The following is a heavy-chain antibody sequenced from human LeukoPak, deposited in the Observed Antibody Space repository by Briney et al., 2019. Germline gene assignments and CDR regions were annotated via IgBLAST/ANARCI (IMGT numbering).Heavy chain of an antibody. J-gene: IGHJ3*02. Sequence: GGSLRLSCAASGFTFSSYEMNWVRQAPGQGLEWVSTISRSGGVTNDADSVKGRFTISRDNSKNTLYLQMNSLRGEDTAIYYCARARIEALGTGAFDIWGQGTMVTVSS. CDR3: ARARIEALGTGAFDI. D-gene: IGHD6-13*01. CDR2: ISRSGGVT. V-gene: IGHV3-23*01. CDR1: GFTFSSYE.